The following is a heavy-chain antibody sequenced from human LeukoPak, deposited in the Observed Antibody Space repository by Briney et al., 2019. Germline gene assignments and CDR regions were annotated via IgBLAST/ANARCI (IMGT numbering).Heavy chain of an antibody. CDR3: ARVRGYSSSWPFDY. D-gene: IGHD6-13*01. CDR1: GGSISSYY. V-gene: IGHV4-59*08. J-gene: IGHJ4*02. CDR2: IYYSGST. Sequence: SETLSLTCTVSGGSISSYYWSWIRQPPGKGLEWIGYIYYSGSTNYNPSLKSRVTISVDTSKNQFSLKLSSVTAADTAVYYCARVRGYSSSWPFDYWGQGTLVTVSS.